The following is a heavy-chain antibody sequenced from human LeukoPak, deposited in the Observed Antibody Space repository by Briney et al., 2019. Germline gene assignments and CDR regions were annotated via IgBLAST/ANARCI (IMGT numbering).Heavy chain of an antibody. CDR3: ARGGGSGWRGPLGF. J-gene: IGHJ4*02. V-gene: IGHV4-59*01. Sequence: PSETLSLTCTVSGGSINSYVWSWIRQPPGKGLEWIGYIYYNGSANYNPSLKSRVTILLGTSRNQFSLRLSSVTAADTAVYYCARGGGSGWRGPLGFWGQGTLVTVSS. CDR1: GGSINSYV. D-gene: IGHD6-19*01. CDR2: IYYNGSA.